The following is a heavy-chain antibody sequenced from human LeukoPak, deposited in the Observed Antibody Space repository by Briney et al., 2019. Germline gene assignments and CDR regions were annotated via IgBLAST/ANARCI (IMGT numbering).Heavy chain of an antibody. CDR1: LYSFTRYW. V-gene: IGHV5-51*01. CDR3: ARATSPAGTFDY. D-gene: IGHD6-19*01. Sequence: GESLKISCKGSLYSFTRYWIGGVRQMPRKGLEWMGIIYPGDSDTRYSPSFQGQVTISADKSISTAYLQWCSLKGSDTDMYYCARATSPAGTFDYWGQGTLVTVSS. CDR2: IYPGDSDT. J-gene: IGHJ4*02.